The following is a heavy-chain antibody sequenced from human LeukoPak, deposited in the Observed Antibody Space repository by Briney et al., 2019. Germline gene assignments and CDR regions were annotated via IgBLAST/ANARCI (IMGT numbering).Heavy chain of an antibody. CDR3: ARALVGAFDY. CDR1: GFTFSSYS. CDR2: ISSISSYI. J-gene: IGHJ4*02. V-gene: IGHV3-21*01. D-gene: IGHD1-26*01. Sequence: GGSLRLSCAASGFTFSSYSMNWVRQAPGKGLEWVSSISSISSYIYYADSVKGRFTISRDNAKNSLYLQMNSLRAEDTAVYYCARALVGAFDYWGQGTLVTVSS.